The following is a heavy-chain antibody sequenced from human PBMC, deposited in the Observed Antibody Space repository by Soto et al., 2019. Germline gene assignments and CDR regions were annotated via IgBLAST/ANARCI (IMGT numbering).Heavy chain of an antibody. CDR2: ISGSGGST. J-gene: IGHJ4*02. Sequence: GGSLRLSCAASGFTFSSYAMNWVRQAPGKGLEWVSAISGSGGSTYYADSVKGRFTISRDNSKKTLYLQMNSLRAEDTAVYYCAKTRGSPYFFDYWGQGTLVTVSS. CDR3: AKTRGSPYFFDY. CDR1: GFTFSSYA. D-gene: IGHD3-10*01. V-gene: IGHV3-23*01.